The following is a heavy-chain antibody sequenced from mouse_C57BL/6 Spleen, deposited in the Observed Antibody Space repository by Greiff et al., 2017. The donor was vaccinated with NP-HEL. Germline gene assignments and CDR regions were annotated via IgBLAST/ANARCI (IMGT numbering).Heavy chain of an antibody. Sequence: QVQLQQPGAELVKPGASVKVSCKASGYTFTSYWMHWVKQRPGQGLEWIGRIHPSDSDTNYNQKFKGKATLTVDKSSSTAYMQLSSLTSEDSAVYYCASEGIYDYGSRYFDDWGQGTTLTVSS. V-gene: IGHV1-74*01. CDR1: GYTFTSYW. CDR2: IHPSDSDT. J-gene: IGHJ2*01. CDR3: ASEGIYDYGSRYFDD. D-gene: IGHD1-1*01.